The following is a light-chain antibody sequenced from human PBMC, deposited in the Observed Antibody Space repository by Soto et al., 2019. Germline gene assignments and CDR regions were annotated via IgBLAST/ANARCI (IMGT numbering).Light chain of an antibody. V-gene: IGKV1-5*03. CDR1: QSISGW. CDR2: KAS. Sequence: DIQMTQSPSPLSASLGDRVPITCRASQSISGWLAWYQQKPGTAPKLLIYKASSLESGVPSRSRGSGSGTEFTLTISSLQPDDFETYYCQQYNTYSRTFGQGTKVDIK. J-gene: IGKJ1*01. CDR3: QQYNTYSRT.